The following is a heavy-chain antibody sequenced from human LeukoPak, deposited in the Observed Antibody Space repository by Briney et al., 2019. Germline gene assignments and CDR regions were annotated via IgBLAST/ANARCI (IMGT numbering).Heavy chain of an antibody. D-gene: IGHD3-3*01. Sequence: GGSLRLSCAASGFTFSSYWMHWVRQAPGKGLVWVSRINSDGSSTSYADSVKGRFTISRDNAKNTVYLQMNSLRAEDTAVYYCARGTRDAYYDFWSGYQDNWFDPWGQGTLVTVSS. CDR3: ARGTRDAYYDFWSGYQDNWFDP. CDR2: INSDGSST. V-gene: IGHV3-74*01. J-gene: IGHJ5*02. CDR1: GFTFSSYW.